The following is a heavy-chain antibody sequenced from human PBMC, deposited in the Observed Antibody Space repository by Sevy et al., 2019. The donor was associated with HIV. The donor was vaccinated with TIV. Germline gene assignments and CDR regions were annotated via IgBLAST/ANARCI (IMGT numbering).Heavy chain of an antibody. D-gene: IGHD3-10*01. Sequence: GGSLRLSCAASGFTFSSYWMSWVRQAPGKGLEWVANIKQDGSEKYYVDSVKGRFTISKDKAKNSLYLKMNSRRAEDTAVYYCARDSSKSSDAFDIWGQGTMVTVSS. J-gene: IGHJ3*02. CDR1: GFTFSSYW. V-gene: IGHV3-7*01. CDR3: ARDSSKSSDAFDI. CDR2: IKQDGSEK.